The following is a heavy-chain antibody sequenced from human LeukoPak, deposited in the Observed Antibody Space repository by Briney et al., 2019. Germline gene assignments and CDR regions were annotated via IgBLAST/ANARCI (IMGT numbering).Heavy chain of an antibody. Sequence: SVKVSCKASGGTFSSYAISWVRQAPGQGLEWMGGIIPIFGTANYAQKFQGRVTITTDESTSTAYMELSSLRSEDTAVYYCARGWDLLRNDYFDYWGQGTLVTVSS. CDR2: IIPIFGTA. J-gene: IGHJ4*02. CDR3: ARGWDLLRNDYFDY. D-gene: IGHD1-26*01. CDR1: GGTFSSYA. V-gene: IGHV1-69*05.